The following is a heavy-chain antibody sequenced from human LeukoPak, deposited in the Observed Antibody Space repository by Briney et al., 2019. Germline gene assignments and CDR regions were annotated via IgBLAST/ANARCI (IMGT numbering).Heavy chain of an antibody. CDR1: GGSISSYY. CDR3: ARAYSSSWYFNWFGP. V-gene: IGHV4-4*07. Sequence: SETLSLTCTVSGGSISSYYWSWIRQPAGKGLEWLGRIYASGSTNYNPSLKRRVTISVDTSKNQFSLKLSSVTAADTAVYYCARAYSSSWYFNWFGPWGQGTLVTVSS. D-gene: IGHD6-13*01. CDR2: IYASGST. J-gene: IGHJ5*02.